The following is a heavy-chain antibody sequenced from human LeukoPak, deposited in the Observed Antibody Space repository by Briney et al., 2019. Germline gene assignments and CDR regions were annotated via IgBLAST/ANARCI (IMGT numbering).Heavy chain of an antibody. Sequence: GGSLRLSCAASGFTFSTYGMSWVRQAPGKGLEWVSRISSNGDSTNYADSVKGRFTISRDNSKNTLYLQMNSLRAEDTAVYYCIRGGFSLDYWGQGTLVTVSS. J-gene: IGHJ4*02. CDR3: IRGGFSLDY. D-gene: IGHD3-16*01. V-gene: IGHV3-23*01. CDR2: ISSNGDST. CDR1: GFTFSTYG.